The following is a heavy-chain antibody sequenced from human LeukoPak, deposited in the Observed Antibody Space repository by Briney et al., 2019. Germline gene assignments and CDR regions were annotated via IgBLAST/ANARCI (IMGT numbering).Heavy chain of an antibody. CDR1: GGSITSSNYY. J-gene: IGHJ4*02. CDR3: ARLSRGIMLPDY. V-gene: IGHV4-39*01. D-gene: IGHD3-16*01. Sequence: SETLSLTCSVSGGSITSSNYYWGWIRQPPGKGLEWIGSISYSGSTYYNPSLRSRVAISGDTSRNQFSLTVSSVTAADTAVYYRARLSRGIMLPDYCGQGALVTVSS. CDR2: ISYSGST.